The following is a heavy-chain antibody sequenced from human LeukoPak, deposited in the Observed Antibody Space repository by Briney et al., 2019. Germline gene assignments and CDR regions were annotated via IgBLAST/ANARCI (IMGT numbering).Heavy chain of an antibody. J-gene: IGHJ4*02. D-gene: IGHD3-16*01. CDR1: GFTFSSYD. CDR2: IRPSGDNT. CDR3: ARGKENENFDY. Sequence: GGALRLSCAASGFTFSSYDMTWVRQAPGRGLELVSSIRPSGDNTYYGDSVKGRFTISRDNSKNTLYLQMGSLRAEDMAVYYCARGKENENFDYWGQGTLVTVSS. V-gene: IGHV3-23*01.